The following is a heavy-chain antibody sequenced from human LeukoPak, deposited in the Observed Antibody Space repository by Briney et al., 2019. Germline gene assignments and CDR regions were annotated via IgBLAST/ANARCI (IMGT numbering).Heavy chain of an antibody. CDR1: GGSISSYY. J-gene: IGHJ4*02. V-gene: IGHV4-59*12. D-gene: IGHD6-19*01. Sequence: SETLSLTCTVSGGSISSYYWSWIRQPPGKGLEWIGYISYSGSANYNPSLKSRVTISVDTSKNQFSLKLSSVTAADTAVYYCASAKIGSGWYLAWGQGTLVTVSS. CDR2: ISYSGSA. CDR3: ASAKIGSGWYLA.